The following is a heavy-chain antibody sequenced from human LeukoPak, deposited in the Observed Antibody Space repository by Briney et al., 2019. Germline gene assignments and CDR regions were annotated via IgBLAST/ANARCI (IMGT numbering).Heavy chain of an antibody. J-gene: IGHJ4*02. CDR3: ARAAGTWGGFDFDY. Sequence: SQTLSLTCTVSGGSISSGGHYWSWIRQPPGKGLEWIGYVYQSGITYYNPSLKSRVTISVDRSKNQFSLELSSVTAADTAVYYCARAAGTWGGFDFDYWGQGTLVTASS. CDR2: VYQSGIT. D-gene: IGHD6-13*01. CDR1: GGSISSGGHY. V-gene: IGHV4-30-2*01.